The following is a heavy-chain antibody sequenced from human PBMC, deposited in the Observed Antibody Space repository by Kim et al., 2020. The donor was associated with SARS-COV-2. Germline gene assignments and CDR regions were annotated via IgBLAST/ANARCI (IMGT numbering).Heavy chain of an antibody. CDR2: INTNTGNP. D-gene: IGHD3-16*02. CDR3: ARDGGRMITFGGVIVLPDY. CDR1: GYTFTSYA. V-gene: IGHV7-4-1*02. Sequence: ASVKVSCKASGYTFTSYAMNWVRQAPGQGLEWMGWINTNTGNPTYAQGFTGRFVFSLDTSVSTAYLQISSLKAEDTAVYYCARDGGRMITFGGVIVLPDYWGQGTLVTVSS. J-gene: IGHJ4*02.